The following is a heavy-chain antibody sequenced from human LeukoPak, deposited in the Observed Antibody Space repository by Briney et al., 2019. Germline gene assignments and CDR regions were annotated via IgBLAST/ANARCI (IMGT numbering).Heavy chain of an antibody. CDR3: ARIYSSSWFLNWFDP. Sequence: PSETLSLTCTVSGGSISNANNYWGWIRQPAGKGPEWIVEINHSGSTNYNPSLKSRVTISVDTSKNQFSLKLNSVTAADTAVYYCARIYSSSWFLNWFDPWGQGTLVTVSS. CDR2: INHSGST. V-gene: IGHV4-39*07. J-gene: IGHJ5*02. CDR1: GGSISNANNY. D-gene: IGHD6-13*01.